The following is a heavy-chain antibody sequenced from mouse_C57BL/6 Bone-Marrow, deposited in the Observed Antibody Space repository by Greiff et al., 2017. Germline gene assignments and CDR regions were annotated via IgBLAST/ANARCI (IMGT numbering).Heavy chain of an antibody. CDR3: ARSPDYDGY. V-gene: IGHV1-19*01. Sequence: EVKLQESGPVLVKPGASVKMSCKASGYTFTDYYMNWVKQSHGKSLEWIGVINPYNGGTSYNQKFKGKATLTVDKSSSTAYMELNSLTSEDSAVYYCARSPDYDGYWGQGTTLTVSS. CDR1: GYTFTDYY. D-gene: IGHD2-4*01. J-gene: IGHJ2*01. CDR2: INPYNGGT.